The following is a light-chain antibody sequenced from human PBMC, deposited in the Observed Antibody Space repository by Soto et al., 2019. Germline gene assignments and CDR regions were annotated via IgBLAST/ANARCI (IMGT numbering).Light chain of an antibody. V-gene: IGKV3-15*01. CDR1: QSVSSN. CDR3: LEYNNWPPMNT. CDR2: GAS. Sequence: EIVMTQSPATLSASPGERATLSCTASQSVSSNLAWYQQKPGQAPRLLIYGASTRATGIPARFSGSGSGTDFTLTISSLQSEDSAVYYCLEYNNWPPMNTFGQGAKLEIK. J-gene: IGKJ2*01.